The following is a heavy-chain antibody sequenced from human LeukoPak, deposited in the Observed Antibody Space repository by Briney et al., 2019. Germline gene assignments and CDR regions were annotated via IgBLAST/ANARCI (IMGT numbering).Heavy chain of an antibody. CDR3: ASFWGFRYWYFDL. CDR1: GGSVSSGSYY. D-gene: IGHD7-27*01. CDR2: IYYSGST. Sequence: SETLSLTCTVSGGSVSSGSYYWSWIRQPPGKGLEWIGYIYYSGSTNYNPSLKSRVTISVDTSKNQFSLKLSSVTAADTAVYYCASFWGFRYWYFDLWGRGTLVTVSS. V-gene: IGHV4-61*01. J-gene: IGHJ2*01.